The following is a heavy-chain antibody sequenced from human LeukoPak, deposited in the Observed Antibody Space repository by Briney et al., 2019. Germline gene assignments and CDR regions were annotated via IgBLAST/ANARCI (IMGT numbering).Heavy chain of an antibody. CDR2: ISSSSSYI. D-gene: IGHD6-19*01. CDR3: ARDWPLAVAGTGYYYYYGMDV. J-gene: IGHJ6*04. V-gene: IGHV3-21*01. Sequence: GGSLRLSCAASGFTFSSYSMNWVRQAPGKGLEWVSSISSSSSYIYYADSVKGRFTISRDNAKNSLYLQMNSLRAEDTAVYYCARDWPLAVAGTGYYYYYGMDVWGKGTTVTVSS. CDR1: GFTFSSYS.